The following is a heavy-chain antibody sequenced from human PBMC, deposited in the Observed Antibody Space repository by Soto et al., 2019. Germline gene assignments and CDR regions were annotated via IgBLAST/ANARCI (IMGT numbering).Heavy chain of an antibody. Sequence: QVQLVEAGGGVVQPGRSLRLSCAASGCNFRTYGMHWVRQAPGTGLEWLAVISNNGINKYYADSVKGRFTISRDNSRDTLFLQMNSLRGEDTAIYYCAKVIRADSTSSNFYYYSGLDVWGQGTTVTVSS. CDR3: AKVIRADSTSSNFYYYSGLDV. CDR1: GCNFRTYG. CDR2: ISNNGINK. J-gene: IGHJ6*02. V-gene: IGHV3-30*18. D-gene: IGHD6-6*01.